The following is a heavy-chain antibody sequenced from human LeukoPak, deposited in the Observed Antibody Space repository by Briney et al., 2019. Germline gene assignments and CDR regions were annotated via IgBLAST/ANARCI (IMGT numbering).Heavy chain of an antibody. J-gene: IGHJ4*02. D-gene: IGHD3-3*01. CDR1: GGSFSGYY. CDR2: INHSGST. V-gene: IGHV4-34*01. CDR3: ARAHSIRSVVIISRFDY. Sequence: SETLSLTCAVYGGSFSGYYWSWIRQPPGKGLEWIGEINHSGSTNYNPSLTSRVTISVDTSKNQFSLKLSSVTAADTAVYYCARAHSIRSVVIISRFDYWGQGTLVTVSS.